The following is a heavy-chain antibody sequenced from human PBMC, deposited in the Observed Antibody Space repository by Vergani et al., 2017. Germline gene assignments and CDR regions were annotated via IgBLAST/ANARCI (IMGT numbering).Heavy chain of an antibody. Sequence: EVQLLESGGGLVQPGGSLRLSCAASGFTFSSYAMSWVHQAPGKGLEWVANIKQDGSEKYYVDSVKGRFTISRDNAKNSLYLQMNSLRAEDTAVYYCARETMVAASLDYWGQGTLVTVSS. D-gene: IGHD2-15*01. CDR2: IKQDGSEK. J-gene: IGHJ4*02. CDR3: ARETMVAASLDY. V-gene: IGHV3-7*01. CDR1: GFTFSSYA.